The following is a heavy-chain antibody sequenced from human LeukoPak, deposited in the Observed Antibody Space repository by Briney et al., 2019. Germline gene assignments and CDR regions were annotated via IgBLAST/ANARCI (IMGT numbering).Heavy chain of an antibody. CDR3: ASPVVVAATPGNYYYMDV. D-gene: IGHD2-15*01. J-gene: IGHJ6*03. CDR1: GGTFSRYA. Sequence: GASVKVSCKASGGTFSRYAISWVRQAPGQGLEWMGGIIPIFGTANYAQKFQGRVTITADKSTSTAYMELSSLRAEDTAVYYCASPVVVAATPGNYYYMDVWGKGTTVTVSS. CDR2: IIPIFGTA. V-gene: IGHV1-69*06.